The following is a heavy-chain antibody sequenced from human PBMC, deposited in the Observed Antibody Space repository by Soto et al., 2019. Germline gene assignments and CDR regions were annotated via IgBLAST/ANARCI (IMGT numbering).Heavy chain of an antibody. CDR2: TYYRSRWYN. V-gene: IGHV6-1*01. D-gene: IGHD1-7*01. J-gene: IGHJ6*03. CDR1: GDSVSSNSAA. Sequence: SQTLSLTCAISGDSVSSNSAAWNWIRLSPSRGLEWLARTYYRSRWYNDYAVSVRSRITVNPDTSKNQFSLQLTSMTSEDTAVYYCAGTTSHQWYYMDVWGKGTTVTVSS. CDR3: AGTTSHQWYYMDV.